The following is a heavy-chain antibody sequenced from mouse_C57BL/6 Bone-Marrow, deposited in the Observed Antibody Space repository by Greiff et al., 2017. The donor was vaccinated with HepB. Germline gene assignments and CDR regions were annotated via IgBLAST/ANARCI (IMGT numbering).Heavy chain of an antibody. CDR2: IDPETGGT. Sequence: VQLQQSGAELVRPGASVTLSCKASGYTFTAYEMHWVKQTPVHGLEWLGAIDPETGGTAYNQKFKGKAILTADKSSSTAYMELRSLTSEDSAVYYCTRNDPYYYGSSSYYWGQGTTRTGSA. J-gene: IGHJ2*01. V-gene: IGHV1-15*01. D-gene: IGHD1-1*01. CDR3: TRNDPYYYGSSSYY. CDR1: GYTFTAYE.